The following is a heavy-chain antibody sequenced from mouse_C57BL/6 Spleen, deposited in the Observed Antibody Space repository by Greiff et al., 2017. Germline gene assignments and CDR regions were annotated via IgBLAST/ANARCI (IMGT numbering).Heavy chain of an antibody. V-gene: IGHV7-3*01. D-gene: IGHD1-1*01. J-gene: IGHJ1*03. Sequence: EVMLVESGGGLVQPGGSLSLSCAASGFTFTDYYMSWVRQPPGKALEWLGFIRNKANGYTTEYSASVKGRFTISRDNSQSILYLRMNALRAEDSATYYCARYYYGSSYDWYFDVWGTGTTVTVSS. CDR1: GFTFTDYY. CDR3: ARYYYGSSYDWYFDV. CDR2: IRNKANGYTT.